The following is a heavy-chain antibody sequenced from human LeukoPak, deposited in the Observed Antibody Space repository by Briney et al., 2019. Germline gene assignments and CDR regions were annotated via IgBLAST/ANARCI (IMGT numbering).Heavy chain of an antibody. CDR3: ARDQQSSSYHYYYMDV. D-gene: IGHD6-13*01. Sequence: SETLSLTCTVSGGSISSYYWSWIRQPAGKGLEWIGRIYTSGSTNYNPSLKSRVTISVDKSKNQFSLKLSSVTAADTAVYYCARDQQSSSYHYYYMDVWGKGTTVTVSS. J-gene: IGHJ6*03. V-gene: IGHV4-4*07. CDR2: IYTSGST. CDR1: GGSISSYY.